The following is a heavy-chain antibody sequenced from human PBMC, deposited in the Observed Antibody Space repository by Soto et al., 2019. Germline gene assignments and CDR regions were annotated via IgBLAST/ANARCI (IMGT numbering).Heavy chain of an antibody. CDR1: GFTFSSYA. CDR2: ISGSGGST. D-gene: IGHD2-21*02. Sequence: EVQLLESGGGLVQPGGSLRLSCAASGFTFSSYAMSWVRQAPGKGLEWVSAISGSGGSTYYADSVKGRFTISRDNSKNTRYLQMNSLRAEDTAVYYCAKDGAYCGGDCYPYYFDYWGQGTLVTVSS. J-gene: IGHJ4*02. V-gene: IGHV3-23*01. CDR3: AKDGAYCGGDCYPYYFDY.